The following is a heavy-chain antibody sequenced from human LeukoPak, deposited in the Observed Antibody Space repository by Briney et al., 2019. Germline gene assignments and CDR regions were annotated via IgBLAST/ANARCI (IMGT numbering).Heavy chain of an antibody. CDR1: GFTISDYW. J-gene: IGHJ4*02. CDR2: IKEDGSEK. V-gene: IGHV3-7*01. CDR3: ARGVGVLTTVGDY. D-gene: IGHD3-16*01. Sequence: GGSLRLSCAASGFTISDYWMSWVRQAPGKGLEWVANIKEDGSEKNYVDSAKGRFTISRDNVNNSLYLQMNSLRAEDTAVYYCARGVGVLTTVGDYWGQGTLVTVSS.